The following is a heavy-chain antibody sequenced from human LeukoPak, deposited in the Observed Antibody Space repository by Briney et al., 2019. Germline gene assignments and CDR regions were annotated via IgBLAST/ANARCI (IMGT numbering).Heavy chain of an antibody. D-gene: IGHD1-7*01. CDR3: ASSEWNYAR. V-gene: IGHV4-4*02. CDR2: IHYSGNT. Sequence: SETLSLTCGVSGGSISTTNWWSWVRQPPGQGLEWIGYIHYSGNTNYNPSLKSRVTISLGTSRTQFSLKLTSVSAADTAVYYCASSEWNYARWGQGILVTVSS. J-gene: IGHJ4*02. CDR1: GGSISTTNW.